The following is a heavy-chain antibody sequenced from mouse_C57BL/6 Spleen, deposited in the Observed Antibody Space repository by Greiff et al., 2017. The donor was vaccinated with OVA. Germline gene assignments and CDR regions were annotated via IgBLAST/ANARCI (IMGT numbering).Heavy chain of an antibody. CDR2: IHPNSGST. CDR3: ASDYGSSYEYFDV. V-gene: IGHV1-64*01. J-gene: IGHJ1*03. CDR1: GYTFTSYW. D-gene: IGHD1-1*01. Sequence: QVQLQQPGAELVKPGASVKLSCKASGYTFTSYWMHWVKQRPGQGLEWIGMIHPNSGSTNYNEKFKSKATLTVDKSSSTAYMQLSSLTSEDSAVYYCASDYGSSYEYFDVWGTGTTVTVSS.